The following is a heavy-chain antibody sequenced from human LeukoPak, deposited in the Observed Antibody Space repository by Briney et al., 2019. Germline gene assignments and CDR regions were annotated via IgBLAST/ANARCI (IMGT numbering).Heavy chain of an antibody. CDR1: AYTFTSSN. CDR2: INPNSGGT. CDR3: ARTIVGTATPGFYT. D-gene: IGHD5-18*01. Sequence: ASVKVSCKTSAYTFTSSNMQHMQQAPGQGLEWMGWINPNSGGTNYAQKFQGRVTMIRDTSISTAYMELSRLRSDDTAVYYCARTIVGTATPGFYTRGQGTLVTVSS. V-gene: IGHV1-2*02. J-gene: IGHJ5*02.